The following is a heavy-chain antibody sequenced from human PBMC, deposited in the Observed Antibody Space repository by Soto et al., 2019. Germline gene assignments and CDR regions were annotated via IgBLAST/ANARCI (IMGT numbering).Heavy chain of an antibody. CDR1: GGSISSSSYY. J-gene: IGHJ2*01. Sequence: QLQLQESGPGLVKPSETLSLTCTVSGGSISSSSYYWGWIRQPPGKGLEWIGSIYYSGSTYYNPSLKSRVTISVDTSKNQFSLKLSSVTAADTAVYYCARSVPHGSKGSGSLLNRVWYFDLWGRGTLVTVSS. D-gene: IGHD3-10*01. CDR3: ARSVPHGSKGSGSLLNRVWYFDL. V-gene: IGHV4-39*01. CDR2: IYYSGST.